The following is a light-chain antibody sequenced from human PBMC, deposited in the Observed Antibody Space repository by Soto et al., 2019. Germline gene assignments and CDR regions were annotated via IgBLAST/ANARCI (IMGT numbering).Light chain of an antibody. J-gene: IGLJ1*01. Sequence: QSALTQPASVSGSHGQSITISCIGTTSNVGSYDLVSWYQQHPGKAPELMIYEGSKRPSGVSTRFSGSKSGNTASLTISGLQAEDEADYYCCSYAGSGYVFGTGTKVTVL. V-gene: IGLV2-23*01. CDR2: EGS. CDR1: TSNVGSYDL. CDR3: CSYAGSGYV.